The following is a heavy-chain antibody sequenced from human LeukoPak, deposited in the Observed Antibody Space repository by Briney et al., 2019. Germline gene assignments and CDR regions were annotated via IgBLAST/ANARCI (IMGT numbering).Heavy chain of an antibody. D-gene: IGHD1-26*01. CDR1: GFTFSSYG. CDR2: ISYDGSNK. CDR3: ARFVRGELDY. J-gene: IGHJ4*02. Sequence: GALRLSCAASGFTFSSYGMHWVRQAPGKGLEWVAVISYDGSNKYYADSVKGRFTISRDNSKNTLYLQMNSLRAEDTAVYYCARFVRGELDYWGQGTLVTVSS. V-gene: IGHV3-30*03.